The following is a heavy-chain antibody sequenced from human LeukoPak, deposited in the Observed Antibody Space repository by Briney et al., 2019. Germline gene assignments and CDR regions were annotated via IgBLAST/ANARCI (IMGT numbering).Heavy chain of an antibody. CDR2: IYTSGST. J-gene: IGHJ4*02. D-gene: IGHD6-19*01. CDR3: AREASSGWYRGFDY. CDR1: GDSISSYY. V-gene: IGHV4-4*07. Sequence: PSETLSLTCTVSGDSISSYYWSWIRQPAGKGLEWIGHIYTSGSTNYNPSLKSRVTMSVDTSKNQFSLKLSSVTAADTAVYYCAREASSGWYRGFDYWAREPWSPSPQ.